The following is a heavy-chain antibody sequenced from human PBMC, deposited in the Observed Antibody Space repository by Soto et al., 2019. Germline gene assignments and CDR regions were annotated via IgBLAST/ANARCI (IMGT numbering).Heavy chain of an antibody. CDR1: GGSISSGGYY. CDR2: IYYSGST. V-gene: IGHV4-31*03. D-gene: IGHD4-17*01. J-gene: IGHJ5*02. Sequence: QVQLQESGPGLVKPSQTLSLTCTFSGGSISSGGYYWSWIRQHPGKGLEWIGYIYYSGSTYYNPSLKSRVTISVDTSKNQFSLKLSSVTAADTAVYYCARDSTTVVTPGWFDPWGQGTLVTVSS. CDR3: ARDSTTVVTPGWFDP.